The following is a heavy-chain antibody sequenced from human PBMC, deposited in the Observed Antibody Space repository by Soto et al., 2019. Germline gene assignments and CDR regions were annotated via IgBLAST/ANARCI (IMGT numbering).Heavy chain of an antibody. D-gene: IGHD3-3*01. J-gene: IGHJ3*02. CDR3: ARGITIYGVGLDAFDI. CDR1: GYTFTSYG. Sequence: ASVKVSCKASGYTFTSYGISRVRQAPGEGLEWMGWSSSYNGNRYYAQKRQGRVTMTTDTSSSTAYMDLSSLRSDDTAVYYCARGITIYGVGLDAFDIWGQGTMVTVSS. V-gene: IGHV1-18*01. CDR2: SSSYNGNR.